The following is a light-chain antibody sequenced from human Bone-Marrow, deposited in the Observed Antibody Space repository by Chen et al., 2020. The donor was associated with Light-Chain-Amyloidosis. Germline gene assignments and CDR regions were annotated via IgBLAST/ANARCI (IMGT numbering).Light chain of an antibody. CDR2: DVS. J-gene: IGLJ1*01. Sequence: QSALTQPASVSGSPGQSITISCPGTSSEVGGYNYVSWYQQHPGKAPKLMIYDVSNRPSGVSNRFSGSKSGNTASLTLSGLQAEDEADYYCSSYTSSSTLVFGTGTKVTVL. CDR3: SSYTSSSTLV. CDR1: SSEVGGYNY. V-gene: IGLV2-14*01.